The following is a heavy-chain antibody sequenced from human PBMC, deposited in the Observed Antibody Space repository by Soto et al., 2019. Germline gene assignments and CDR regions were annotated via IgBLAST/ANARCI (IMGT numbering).Heavy chain of an antibody. V-gene: IGHV3-53*01. CDR1: GFTVSRNF. J-gene: IGHJ3*01. CDR3: ARALVEVPDHPRLDAFDL. Sequence: PGGSLRLSCAASGFTVSRNFMTWVRQAQGRGLEWVSIIYSGGSRYYADSVKDRFTISRDNSENTVYLQMSNLRPEDTAVYYCARALVEVPDHPRLDAFDLWGQGTVVTVSS. D-gene: IGHD2-2*01. CDR2: IYSGGSR.